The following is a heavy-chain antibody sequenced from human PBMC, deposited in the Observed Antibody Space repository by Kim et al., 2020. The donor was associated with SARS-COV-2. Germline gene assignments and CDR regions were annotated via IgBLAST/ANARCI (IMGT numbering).Heavy chain of an antibody. Sequence: YADPVKGRFTISRDNSKNTLYLQMNSLRAEDTAVYYCAKRGYSAYDPFDYWGQGTLVTVSS. D-gene: IGHD5-12*01. V-gene: IGHV3-23*01. CDR3: AKRGYSAYDPFDY. J-gene: IGHJ4*02.